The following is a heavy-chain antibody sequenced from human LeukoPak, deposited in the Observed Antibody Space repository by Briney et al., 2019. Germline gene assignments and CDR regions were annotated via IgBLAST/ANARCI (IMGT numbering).Heavy chain of an antibody. J-gene: IGHJ6*03. V-gene: IGHV4-59*01. CDR2: IYYSGST. Sequence: SETLSLTCTVSGGSISSYYWSWIRQPPGKGLEWIGYIYYSGSTNYNPSLKSRVTISVDTSKNQFSLKLSSVTAADTAVYYCASVPTYYYDSSGYHVNYYYYMDVWGKGTTVTISS. CDR3: ASVPTYYYDSSGYHVNYYYYMDV. CDR1: GGSISSYY. D-gene: IGHD3-22*01.